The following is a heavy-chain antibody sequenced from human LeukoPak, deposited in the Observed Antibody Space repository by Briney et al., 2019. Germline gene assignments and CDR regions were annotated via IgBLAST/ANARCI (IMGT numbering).Heavy chain of an antibody. J-gene: IGHJ4*02. CDR2: ISGGGGST. CDR1: GFTFSSYA. D-gene: IGHD1-26*01. V-gene: IGHV3-23*01. Sequence: GGSLRLSCAASGFTFSSYAMSWVRQAPGKGLEWVSAISGGGGSTYYADSVKGRFTISRDNSKNTLYLQMNSLRAEDTAVYYCATAGVYRYRRWGLPRNQIVGATDFDYWGQGTLVTVSS. CDR3: ATAGVYRYRRWGLPRNQIVGATDFDY.